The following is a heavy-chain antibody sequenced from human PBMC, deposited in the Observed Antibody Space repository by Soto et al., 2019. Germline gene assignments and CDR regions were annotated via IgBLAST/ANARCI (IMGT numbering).Heavy chain of an antibody. CDR3: ARDHGDFWSGQFGGMDV. J-gene: IGHJ6*02. D-gene: IGHD3-3*01. CDR2: ISYDGSNK. V-gene: IGHV3-30-3*01. CDR1: GFTFSSYV. Sequence: GGSLRLSCAASGFTFSSYVMHWVRQSPGKGLEWVAVISYDGSNKYYADSVKGRFTISRDNSKNTLYLQMNSLRAEDTAVYYCARDHGDFWSGQFGGMDVWGQGTTVTVSS.